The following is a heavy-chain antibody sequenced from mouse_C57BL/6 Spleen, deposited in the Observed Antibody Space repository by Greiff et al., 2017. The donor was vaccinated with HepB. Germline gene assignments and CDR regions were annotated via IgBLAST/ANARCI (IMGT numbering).Heavy chain of an antibody. CDR2: INPNNGGT. CDR3: ARVWLRRDYYAMDY. CDR1: GYTFTDYN. V-gene: IGHV1-18*01. Sequence: RVKPGASVKIPCKASGYTFTDYNMDWVKQSHGKSLEWIGDINPNNGGTIYNQKFKGKATLTVDKSSSTAYMELRSLTSEDTAVYYCARVWLRRDYYAMDYWGQGTSVTVSS. J-gene: IGHJ4*01. D-gene: IGHD2-2*01.